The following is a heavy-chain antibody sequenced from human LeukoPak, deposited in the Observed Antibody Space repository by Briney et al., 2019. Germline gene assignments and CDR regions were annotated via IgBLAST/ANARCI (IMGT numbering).Heavy chain of an antibody. V-gene: IGHV4-39*07. CDR1: GGSISSSSYY. J-gene: IGHJ3*02. Sequence: SETLSLTCTVSGGSISSSSYYWGWIRQPPGKGLEWIGSIYYSGSTYYNPSLKSRVTISVDTSKNQFSLKLSSVTAADTAVYYCARGPYRLRYFDWFGAFDIWGQGTMVTVSS. CDR3: ARGPYRLRYFDWFGAFDI. D-gene: IGHD3-9*01. CDR2: IYYSGST.